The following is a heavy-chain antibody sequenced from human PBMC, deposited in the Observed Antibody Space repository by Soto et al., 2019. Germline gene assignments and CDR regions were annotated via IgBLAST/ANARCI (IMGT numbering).Heavy chain of an antibody. Sequence: QVQLVESGGGVVQPGRSLRLSCAASGFTFSTYGMHWVRQAPGKGLEWVTVIWYDGSYKYYADSVKGRFTISRDNSKNTLYLQMNSLRAEDTPVYYCARADTVTGVRVVEVWGQGTTVTVSS. CDR3: ARADTVTGVRVVEV. CDR1: GFTFSTYG. J-gene: IGHJ6*02. D-gene: IGHD3-10*01. CDR2: IWYDGSYK. V-gene: IGHV3-33*01.